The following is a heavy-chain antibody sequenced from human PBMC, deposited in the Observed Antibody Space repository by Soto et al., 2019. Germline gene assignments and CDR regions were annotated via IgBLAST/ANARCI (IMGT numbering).Heavy chain of an antibody. CDR2: ISSSSSYI. D-gene: IGHD2-15*01. J-gene: IGHJ4*02. Sequence: GGSLRLSCAASGFTFSSYSMNWVRQAPGKGLEWVSSISSSSSYIYYADSVKGRFTISRDNAKNSLYLQMNSLRAEDTAVYYCARGVRGGNIVVVVAATPDYWGQGTLVTVSS. CDR1: GFTFSSYS. CDR3: ARGVRGGNIVVVVAATPDY. V-gene: IGHV3-21*01.